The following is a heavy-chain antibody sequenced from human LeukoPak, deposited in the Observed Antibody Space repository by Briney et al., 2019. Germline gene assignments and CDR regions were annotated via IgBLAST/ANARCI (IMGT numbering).Heavy chain of an antibody. CDR3: ARQGIQLWSPFDY. CDR1: GFTFSSYA. J-gene: IGHJ4*02. Sequence: GGSLRLSCAASGFTFSSYAMSWVRQAPGKGLEWVANIKQDGSEKYYVDSVKGRFTISRDNAKNSLYLQMNSLRAEDTAVYYCARQGIQLWSPFDYWGQGTLVTVSS. D-gene: IGHD5-18*01. CDR2: IKQDGSEK. V-gene: IGHV3-7*01.